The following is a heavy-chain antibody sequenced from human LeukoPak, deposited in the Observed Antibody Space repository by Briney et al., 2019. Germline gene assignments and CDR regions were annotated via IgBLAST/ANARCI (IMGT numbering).Heavy chain of an antibody. J-gene: IGHJ4*02. V-gene: IGHV3-23*01. CDR1: GFTFNNYA. Sequence: GGPLRLSCAASGFTFNNYAMNWVRQAPGKGLEWVSSISGGGETTYYADSAKGRFTISRDNSQNTLYLQMNSLRAEDTAVYYCARDYADYVGYFFFDYWGQGTLITVSS. D-gene: IGHD4-17*01. CDR3: ARDYADYVGYFFFDY. CDR2: ISGGGETT.